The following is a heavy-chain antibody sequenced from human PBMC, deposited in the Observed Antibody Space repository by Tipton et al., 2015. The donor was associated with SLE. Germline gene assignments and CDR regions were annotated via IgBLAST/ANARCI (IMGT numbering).Heavy chain of an antibody. D-gene: IGHD2-15*01. CDR3: ARAEGSWDAFDI. CDR1: GLSMTTRPW. J-gene: IGHJ3*02. V-gene: IGHV4-4*02. Sequence: TLSLTCSVAGLSMTTRPWWTWVRQPPGKGLEWVGEVHHTGGNNYNPSLRSRVTISMDTSKSQFSLKLSSVTAADTAVYYCARAEGSWDAFDIWGQGTMVTVSS. CDR2: VHHTGGN.